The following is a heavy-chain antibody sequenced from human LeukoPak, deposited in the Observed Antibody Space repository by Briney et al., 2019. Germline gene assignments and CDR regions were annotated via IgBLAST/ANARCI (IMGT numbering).Heavy chain of an antibody. V-gene: IGHV3-30*18. Sequence: PGGSLRLSCAASGFIFDNFGMHWVRQVPGKGLEWVAVISYDGSNKYYADSVKGRFTISRDNSKNTLYLQMNSLRAEDTAVYYCAKDRSSGWYGRDYYYYGMDVWGQGTTVTVSS. CDR1: GFIFDNFG. J-gene: IGHJ6*02. D-gene: IGHD6-19*01. CDR2: ISYDGSNK. CDR3: AKDRSSGWYGRDYYYYGMDV.